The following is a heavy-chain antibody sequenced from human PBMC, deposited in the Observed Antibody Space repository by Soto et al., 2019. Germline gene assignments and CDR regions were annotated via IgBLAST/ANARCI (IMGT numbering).Heavy chain of an antibody. CDR1: GFTFSDYY. CDR3: ARTYCSSTSCYDNWFDP. Sequence: GSLRLSCAASGFTFSDYYMSWIRQAPGKGLEWVSYISSSGSTIYYADSVKGRFTISRDNAKNSLYLQMNSLRAEDTAVYYCARTYCSSTSCYDNWFDPWGQGTLVTVSS. J-gene: IGHJ5*02. D-gene: IGHD2-2*01. V-gene: IGHV3-11*01. CDR2: ISSSGSTI.